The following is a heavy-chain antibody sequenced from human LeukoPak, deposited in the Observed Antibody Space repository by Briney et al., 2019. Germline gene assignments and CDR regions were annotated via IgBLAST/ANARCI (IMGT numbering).Heavy chain of an antibody. CDR1: GFSFYDYA. D-gene: IGHD1-26*01. Sequence: PGGSLRLSCAASGFSFYDYAMHWVRQAPGKGLEWVSLISWDGGSTYYADSVKGRFTISRDNSKNSLYLQMNSLRGEDTALYYCAKDRNYGKFEWELLPTPLFDYWGQGTLVTVSS. CDR3: AKDRNYGKFEWELLPTPLFDY. V-gene: IGHV3-43D*03. CDR2: ISWDGGST. J-gene: IGHJ4*02.